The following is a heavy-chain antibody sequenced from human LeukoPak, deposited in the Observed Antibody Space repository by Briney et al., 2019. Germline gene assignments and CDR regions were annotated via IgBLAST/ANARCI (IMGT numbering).Heavy chain of an antibody. J-gene: IGHJ4*02. Sequence: GGSLRLSCAASGLTFSSYWMSWVRQAPGKGLEWVANINQHGGEKYYVDSVKGRFFISRDNTKNSLFLQMSSLRAEDTAVYYCARDWVPEDDNVWGTYRHGDFWGQGTLVTVSS. CDR3: ARDWVPEDDNVWGTYRHGDF. CDR2: INQHGGEK. D-gene: IGHD3-16*02. CDR1: GLTFSSYW. V-gene: IGHV3-7*01.